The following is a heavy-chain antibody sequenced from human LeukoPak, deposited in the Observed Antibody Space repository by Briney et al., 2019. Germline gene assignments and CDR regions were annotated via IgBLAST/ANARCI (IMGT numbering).Heavy chain of an antibody. J-gene: IGHJ6*03. Sequence: SETLSLTCAVYGGSFSGYYWSWIRQPPGKGLEWIGEINHSGSTNYNPSLKSRATISVDTSKNQFSLKLSSVTAADTAVYYCARGGGAAAGSEGAPYMDVWGKGTTVTVSS. CDR1: GGSFSGYY. D-gene: IGHD6-13*01. V-gene: IGHV4-34*01. CDR2: INHSGST. CDR3: ARGGGAAAGSEGAPYMDV.